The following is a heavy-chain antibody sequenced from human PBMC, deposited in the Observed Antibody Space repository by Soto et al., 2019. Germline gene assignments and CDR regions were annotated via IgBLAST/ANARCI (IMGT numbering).Heavy chain of an antibody. V-gene: IGHV1-8*01. CDR3: ARGGLNYYDSSGYLP. J-gene: IGHJ5*02. Sequence: ASVKISCKASGYTFTSYDINWVRQATGQGLEWMGWMNPNSGNTGYAQKFQGRVTMTRNTSISTAYMELSSLRSEDTAVYYCARGGLNYYDSSGYLPWGQGTLVTVSS. CDR2: MNPNSGNT. D-gene: IGHD3-22*01. CDR1: GYTFTSYD.